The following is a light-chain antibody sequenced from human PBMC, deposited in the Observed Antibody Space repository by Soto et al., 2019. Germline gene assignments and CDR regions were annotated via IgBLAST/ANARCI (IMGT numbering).Light chain of an antibody. CDR3: SSYTSTSVI. Sequence: QSALTQPASVSGSPGQSITISCTGTSSDIGAYNYVSWYQQHPGKAPKLMIYDVSNRPSGLSNRFSGSKSGNTASLTISGLQAEDEAHYYCSSYTSTSVIFGGGTKLTVL. V-gene: IGLV2-14*01. CDR1: SSDIGAYNY. CDR2: DVS. J-gene: IGLJ2*01.